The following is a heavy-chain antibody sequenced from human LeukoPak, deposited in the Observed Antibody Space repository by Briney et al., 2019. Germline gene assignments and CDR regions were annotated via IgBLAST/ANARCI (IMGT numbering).Heavy chain of an antibody. J-gene: IGHJ4*02. CDR2: ISGGGAGT. CDR1: GLSFSFYA. D-gene: IGHD6-13*01. V-gene: IGHV3-23*01. Sequence: GGSLRLSCAASGLSFSFYAMSWVRQAPGKGLEWVSSISGGGAGTYYADSVRGRFTISRDNSKNTLYLQMNSLRAEDTAVYYCASTLYYYSSPVDYWGQGTLVTVSS. CDR3: ASTLYYYSSPVDY.